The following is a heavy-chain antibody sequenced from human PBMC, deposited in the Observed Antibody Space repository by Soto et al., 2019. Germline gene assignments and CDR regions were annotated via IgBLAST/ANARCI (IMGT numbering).Heavy chain of an antibody. CDR3: ARHPYYDFWSGPRSYYYYMDV. Sequence: SETLSLTCTVSGGSISSSSYYWGWIRQPPGKGLEWIGSIYYSGSTYYNPSLKSRVTISVDTSKNQFSLKLGSVTAADTALYYCARHPYYDFWSGPRSYYYYMDVWGKGTTVTVSS. CDR1: GGSISSSSYY. D-gene: IGHD3-3*01. J-gene: IGHJ6*03. CDR2: IYYSGST. V-gene: IGHV4-39*01.